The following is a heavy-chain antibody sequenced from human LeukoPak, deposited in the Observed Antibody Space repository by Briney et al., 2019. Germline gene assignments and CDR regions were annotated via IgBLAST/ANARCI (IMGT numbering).Heavy chain of an antibody. CDR3: AKHGDYYGSGSYFY. CDR2: ISGSGGST. J-gene: IGHJ4*02. CDR1: GFTFSSYA. D-gene: IGHD3-10*01. V-gene: IGHV3-23*01. Sequence: GGSLRLSCAASGFTFSSYAMSWVRQAPGKGLEWVSAISGSGGSTYYADSVKGRFTISRDNSKNTLYLQMNSLRAEDTAVYYCAKHGDYYGSGSYFYWGQGTLVTVSS.